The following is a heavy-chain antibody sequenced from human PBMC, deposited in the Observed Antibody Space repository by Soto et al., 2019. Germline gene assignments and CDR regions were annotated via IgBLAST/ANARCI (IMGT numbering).Heavy chain of an antibody. CDR3: ARHIPVLEWLFEY. V-gene: IGHV4-39*01. J-gene: IGHJ4*02. CDR2: IYYSGST. Sequence: PSETLSLTCTVSGGSISSSSYYWGWIRQPPGKGLEWIGSIYYSGSTYYNPSLKSRVTISVDTSKNQFSLKLSSVTAADTAVYYCARHIPVLEWLFEYWGQGTLVTVSS. CDR1: GGSISSSSYY. D-gene: IGHD3-3*01.